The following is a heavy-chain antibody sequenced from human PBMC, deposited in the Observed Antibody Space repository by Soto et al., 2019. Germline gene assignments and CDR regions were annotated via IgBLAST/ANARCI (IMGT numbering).Heavy chain of an antibody. CDR1: GCSISSSSYF. Sequence: SATLSLTCSFSGCSISSSSYFWGWIRQPPGKGLEWIGSIYYSGSTYYNPSLKSRVTVSVDTSKNQFSLKLSSVTAADTAVYYCARHPSDFWFDPWGQGTLVTVS. D-gene: IGHD2-21*02. V-gene: IGHV4-39*01. CDR3: ARHPSDFWFDP. J-gene: IGHJ5*02. CDR2: IYYSGST.